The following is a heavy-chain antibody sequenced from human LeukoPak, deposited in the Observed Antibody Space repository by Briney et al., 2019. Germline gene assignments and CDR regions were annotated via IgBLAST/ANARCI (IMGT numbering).Heavy chain of an antibody. CDR1: GFTLSSYA. D-gene: IGHD6-6*01. CDR2: ISGSGGST. Sequence: GGSLRLSCAASGFTLSSYAMSWVRQAPGKGLEWVSAISGSGGSTYYADSVKGRFTISRDNSKNTLYLQMNSLRAEDTAVYYCAKDGYSSSSPPFDYWGQGTLVTVSS. J-gene: IGHJ4*02. V-gene: IGHV3-23*01. CDR3: AKDGYSSSSPPFDY.